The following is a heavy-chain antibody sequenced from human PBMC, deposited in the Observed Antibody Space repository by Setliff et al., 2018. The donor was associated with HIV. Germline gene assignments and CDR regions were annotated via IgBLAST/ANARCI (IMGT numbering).Heavy chain of an antibody. J-gene: IGHJ4*02. D-gene: IGHD2-2*03. Sequence: SETLSLTCAVSGYSISSGYYGGWIRQTPGKGLEWIGSMYHGASTYYNPSLKSRVTTSVDTSKNQFSLKLTSMTAADTAVYYCAIGYGYGQGCFDHWGQGIRVTVSS. CDR2: MYHGAST. CDR1: GYSISSGYY. V-gene: IGHV4-38-2*01. CDR3: AIGYGYGQGCFDH.